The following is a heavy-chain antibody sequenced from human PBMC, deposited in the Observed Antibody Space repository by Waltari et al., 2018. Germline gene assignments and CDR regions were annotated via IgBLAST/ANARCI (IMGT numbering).Heavy chain of an antibody. V-gene: IGHV1-24*01. CDR3: ATPGVSSGWYGDYYYGMDV. CDR1: GYTLTELS. D-gene: IGHD6-19*01. J-gene: IGHJ6*02. CDR2: FDPEEGET. Sequence: QVQLVQSGAEVKKPGASVKVSCKVSGYTLTELSMHWVRQAPGKGLEWMGGFDPEEGETIYAQKVQGRVTMTEDTSTDTAYMELSSRRSEDTAVYYCATPGVSSGWYGDYYYGMDVWGQGTTVTVSS.